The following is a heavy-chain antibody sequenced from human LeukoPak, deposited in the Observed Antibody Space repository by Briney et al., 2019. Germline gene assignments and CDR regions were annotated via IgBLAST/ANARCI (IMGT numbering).Heavy chain of an antibody. D-gene: IGHD1-26*01. CDR1: GRSINTGGYY. CDR3: ATYSGNLVGNWFDP. V-gene: IGHV4-31*03. J-gene: IGHJ5*02. Sequence: SETLSLTCTVSGRSINTGGYYWGWIRQHPEEGLEWIGCISYSGSTYYNPSLKSRVTISVDTSKNQYSLKLSSVTAADTAVYYCATYSGNLVGNWFDPWGQGTLVTVSS. CDR2: ISYSGST.